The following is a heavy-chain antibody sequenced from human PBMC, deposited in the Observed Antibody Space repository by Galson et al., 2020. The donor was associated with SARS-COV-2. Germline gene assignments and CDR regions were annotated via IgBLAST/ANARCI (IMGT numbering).Heavy chain of an antibody. CDR3: ARESAVQGGYYMDV. CDR1: GFTLSTYW. J-gene: IGHJ6*03. CDR2: LHRDGSTT. V-gene: IGHV3-74*01. Sequence: GESLKTSCAASGFTLSTYWMHWVRQAPGKGLVWVSRLHRDGSTTTYADSVQGRFTISRDNAKNTLYLQMSSLRAEDAAVYYCARESAVQGGYYMDVWGKGTTVTVSS. D-gene: IGHD3-10*01.